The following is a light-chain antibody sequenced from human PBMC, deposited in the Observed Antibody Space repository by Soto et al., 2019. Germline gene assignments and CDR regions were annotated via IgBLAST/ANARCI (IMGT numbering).Light chain of an antibody. CDR2: DAY. CDR1: QSVGHMF. CDR3: QQYYHWRT. V-gene: IGKV3-20*01. J-gene: IGKJ1*01. Sequence: EIVMTQSPVTLSVSPGERATLSCRASQSVGHMFLAWFQQKPGQAPRLLIFDAYRRATGIPDRFSGSGSGTNFALTISRLEPEDFALYYCQQYYHWRTFGQGTKVDIK.